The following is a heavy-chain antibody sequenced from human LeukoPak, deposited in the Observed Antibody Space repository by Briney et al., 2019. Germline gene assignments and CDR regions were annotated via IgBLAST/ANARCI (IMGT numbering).Heavy chain of an antibody. CDR3: ARSAGMVDY. CDR1: GFTFSNYW. V-gene: IGHV3-74*01. Sequence: PGGSLRLSCAASGFTFSNYWTHWVRQAPGKGLVWVSRINTDGSRTTYADSVRGRFTISRDNAKNTLYLQMNTLRAEDTAVYYCARSAGMVDYWGQGTLVTVSS. J-gene: IGHJ4*02. CDR2: INTDGSRT.